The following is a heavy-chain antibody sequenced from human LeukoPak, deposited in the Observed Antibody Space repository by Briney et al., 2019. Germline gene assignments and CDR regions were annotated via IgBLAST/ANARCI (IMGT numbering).Heavy chain of an antibody. CDR3: TLASAGRFAY. J-gene: IGHJ4*02. D-gene: IGHD6-19*01. CDR2: IHYSGGT. CDR1: GGSINNYY. Sequence: PSETLSLTCTVSGGSINNYYWSWIRQPPGKGLEWIGYIHYSGGTTYNPSLESRVTILVDTSKNQFSLKLRSVTAADTAVYYCTLASAGRFAYWGQGTLVTVSS. V-gene: IGHV4-59*01.